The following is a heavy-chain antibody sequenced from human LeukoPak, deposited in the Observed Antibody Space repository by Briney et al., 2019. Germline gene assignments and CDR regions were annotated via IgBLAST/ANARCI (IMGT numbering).Heavy chain of an antibody. Sequence: PGGSLRLSCAASGFTFSSYAMSWVRQAPGKGLEWVSTISDSGGTTYYADSVKGRFTISRDNSKSTLYLQMNSLRAEDTAVYYCARGPGYCTSPSCPEYFWGQGTLVTVSS. V-gene: IGHV3-23*01. CDR3: ARGPGYCTSPSCPEYF. CDR2: ISDSGGTT. CDR1: GFTFSSYA. D-gene: IGHD2-2*01. J-gene: IGHJ4*02.